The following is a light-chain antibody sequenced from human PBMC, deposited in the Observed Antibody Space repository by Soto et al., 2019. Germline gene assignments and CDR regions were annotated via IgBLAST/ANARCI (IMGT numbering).Light chain of an antibody. CDR3: QQYDNLPLT. CDR1: QSVSSY. Sequence: EIVLTQSPATLSLSPGERATLSCRARQSVSSYLAWYQQKPGQAPRLLIFGASSRATGVPARFSGSGSGTEFTLTINSLQSEDFAVYFCQQYDNLPLTFGPGTKVDI. CDR2: GAS. J-gene: IGKJ3*01. V-gene: IGKV3-15*01.